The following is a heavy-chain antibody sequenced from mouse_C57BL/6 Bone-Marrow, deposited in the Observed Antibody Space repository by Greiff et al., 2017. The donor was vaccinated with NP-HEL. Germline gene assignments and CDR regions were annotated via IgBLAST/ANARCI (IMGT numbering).Heavy chain of an antibody. CDR1: GFTFNTYA. V-gene: IGHV10-3*01. CDR3: VRAGDYDYDGLMDY. J-gene: IGHJ4*01. Sequence: DVQLQESGGGLVQPKGSLKLSCAASGFTFNTYAMHWVRQAPGKGLEWVARIRSKSSNYATYYAVSVKDRFTISRDDSQSMLSLQMNNLKTEDTAMYYCVRAGDYDYDGLMDYWGQGTSVTVSS. CDR2: IRSKSSNYAT. D-gene: IGHD2-4*01.